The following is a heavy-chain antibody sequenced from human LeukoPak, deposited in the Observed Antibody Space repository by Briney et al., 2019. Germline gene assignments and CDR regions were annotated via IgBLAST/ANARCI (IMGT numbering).Heavy chain of an antibody. Sequence: GGSLRLSCAASGFTVSSNYMSWVRQAPGKGLEWVSVIYSGGSTYYSDSVKGRCTISRDNSKNTLYLQMNSLRAEDTAVYYCARGQGYYDSSGYYEDYWGQGTLVTVSS. CDR2: IYSGGST. CDR1: GFTVSSNY. D-gene: IGHD3-22*01. V-gene: IGHV3-53*01. J-gene: IGHJ4*02. CDR3: ARGQGYYDSSGYYEDY.